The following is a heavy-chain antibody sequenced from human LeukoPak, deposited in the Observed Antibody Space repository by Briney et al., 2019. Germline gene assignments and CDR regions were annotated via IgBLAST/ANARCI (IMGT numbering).Heavy chain of an antibody. Sequence: SQTLSLTCAISGDRVSSNSAAWNWIRQSPSRSLEWLGRTYFRSNWYNGYAISVKSRITINTDTSKNQFSPQLNSVTPEDTAVYYCARDGADRSSSYWYYFDYWGQGTLVTVSS. D-gene: IGHD6-13*01. CDR3: ARDGADRSSSYWYYFDY. V-gene: IGHV6-1*01. J-gene: IGHJ4*02. CDR1: GDRVSSNSAA. CDR2: TYFRSNWYN.